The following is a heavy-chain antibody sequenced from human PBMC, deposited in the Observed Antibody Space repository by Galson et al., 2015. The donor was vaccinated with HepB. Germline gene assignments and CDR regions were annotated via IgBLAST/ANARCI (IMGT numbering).Heavy chain of an antibody. Sequence: SLRLSCAASGFTFSSYSMNWVRQAPGKGLEWVSYISSSSSTIYYADSVKGRFTISRDNAKNSLYLQMNSLRAEDTAVYYCARARITMVRGVIGSGMDVWGQGTTVTVSS. CDR2: ISSSSSTI. CDR1: GFTFSSYS. D-gene: IGHD3-10*01. CDR3: ARARITMVRGVIGSGMDV. J-gene: IGHJ6*02. V-gene: IGHV3-48*01.